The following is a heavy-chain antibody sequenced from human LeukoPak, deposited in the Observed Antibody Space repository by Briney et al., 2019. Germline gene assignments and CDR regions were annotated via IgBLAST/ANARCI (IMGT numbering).Heavy chain of an antibody. J-gene: IGHJ4*02. CDR2: VSTYNDKK. Sequence: ASVKVSCKASGYRFNTHGISWVRQAPGQGLEWMGWVSTYNDKKDYAQKFQGRVTMTRDTSTTTAYMELGSLRSDDTAVYYCARHSGNYAFDYWGQGTLVTVSS. D-gene: IGHD1-26*01. CDR1: GYRFNTHG. V-gene: IGHV1-18*01. CDR3: ARHSGNYAFDY.